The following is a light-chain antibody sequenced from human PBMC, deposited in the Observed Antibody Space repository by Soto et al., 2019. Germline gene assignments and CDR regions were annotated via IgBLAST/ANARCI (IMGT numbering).Light chain of an antibody. V-gene: IGKV3-20*01. J-gene: IGKJ1*01. Sequence: EIVLTQSPGTLSLSPGERATLSCRASQSVRSNYLAWYQQKPGQAPMLLIYGASSRATGIPDRFSGSGSGTDFTITISRLEPEYFAVYYCHQYGSSPTFGQGTKVEIK. CDR3: HQYGSSPT. CDR2: GAS. CDR1: QSVRSNY.